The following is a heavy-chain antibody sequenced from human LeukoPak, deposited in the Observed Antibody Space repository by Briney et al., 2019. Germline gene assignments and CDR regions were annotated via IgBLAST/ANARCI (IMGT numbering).Heavy chain of an antibody. Sequence: GASVKVSCKASGYTFSSYDINWVRQATGQGLEWMGWMSPNSGNTGYAQKFQGRVTMTTDTSTSTAYMELRSLRSDDTAVYYCARDTPLPTTMIAERGDYWGQGTLVTVSS. CDR3: ARDTPLPTTMIAERGDY. V-gene: IGHV1-8*01. J-gene: IGHJ4*02. D-gene: IGHD3-22*01. CDR1: GYTFSSYD. CDR2: MSPNSGNT.